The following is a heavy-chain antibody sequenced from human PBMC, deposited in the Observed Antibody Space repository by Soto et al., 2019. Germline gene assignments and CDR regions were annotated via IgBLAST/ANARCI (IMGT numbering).Heavy chain of an antibody. V-gene: IGHV1-69*13. Sequence: SVKVSCKASGGTFSSYAISWVRQAPGQGLEWMGGIIPIFGTANFAQKFQGRVTITADESTSTAYMELSSLRSEDTAVYYCASEEGVERWFDPWGQGTLVTVSS. CDR3: ASEEGVERWFDP. CDR2: IIPIFGTA. J-gene: IGHJ5*02. D-gene: IGHD3-3*01. CDR1: GGTFSSYA.